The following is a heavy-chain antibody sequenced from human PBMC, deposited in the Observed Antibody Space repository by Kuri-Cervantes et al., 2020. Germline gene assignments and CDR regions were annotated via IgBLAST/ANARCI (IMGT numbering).Heavy chain of an antibody. D-gene: IGHD2-15*01. CDR1: GFTFDDYA. J-gene: IGHJ4*02. Sequence: SLKISCAASGFTFDDYAMHWVRQAPGKGLEWVAGISWNSGSIGYADSVKGRFTISRDNAKNSLYLQMNSLRDEDTAVYYCARGYCGGGSCYLFFDYWGQGTLVTVSS. CDR3: ARGYCGGGSCYLFFDY. V-gene: IGHV3-9*01. CDR2: ISWNSGSI.